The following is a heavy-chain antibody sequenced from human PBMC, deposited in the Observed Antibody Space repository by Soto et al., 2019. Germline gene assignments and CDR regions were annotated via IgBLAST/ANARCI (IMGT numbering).Heavy chain of an antibody. J-gene: IGHJ4*02. CDR1: GFTFSSYG. Sequence: GGSLRLSCAASGFTFSSYGMHWVRQAPGKGLEWVAVISYDGSNKYYEDSVKGRFTISRDNSKNTLYLQMNSLRAEDTAVYYCAKDWDSSSWIDYWGQGTLVTVSS. D-gene: IGHD6-13*01. CDR2: ISYDGSNK. V-gene: IGHV3-30*18. CDR3: AKDWDSSSWIDY.